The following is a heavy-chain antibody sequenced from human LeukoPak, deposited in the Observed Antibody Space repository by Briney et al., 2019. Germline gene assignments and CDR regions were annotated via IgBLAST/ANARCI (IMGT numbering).Heavy chain of an antibody. J-gene: IGHJ4*02. V-gene: IGHV1-24*01. CDR3: ATDSRILNYFDY. D-gene: IGHD2-15*01. CDR1: GYTLTEIS. Sequence: ASVKLSCKVSGYTLTEISMHWVRQAPGKGLEWMGGFDPEDGETIYAQKFQGRVTMTEDTSTDTAYMELSSLRSEDTAVYYCATDSRILNYFDYWGQGTLVTVSS. CDR2: FDPEDGET.